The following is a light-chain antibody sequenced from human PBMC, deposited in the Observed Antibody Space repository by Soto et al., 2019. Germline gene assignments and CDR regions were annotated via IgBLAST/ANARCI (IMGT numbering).Light chain of an antibody. Sequence: EIVLTQSPGTLSLSPGERATLSCRASQSVSSSYLAWYQQKPGQAPRLLIYGASSRATGIPDRFSGSESGTDFTLTISRLEPEDCAVYYCQQYGSSPPVYTFGQGTKLEIK. J-gene: IGKJ2*01. CDR3: QQYGSSPPVYT. CDR2: GAS. CDR1: QSVSSSY. V-gene: IGKV3-20*01.